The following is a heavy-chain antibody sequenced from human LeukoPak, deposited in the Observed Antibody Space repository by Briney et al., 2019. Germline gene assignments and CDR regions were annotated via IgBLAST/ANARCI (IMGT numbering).Heavy chain of an antibody. Sequence: ASVKVSCKASGYTFTSYYMHWVRQAPGQGLEWMGIINPSGGSTSYAQKFRGRVTMTRDTSTSTVYMELSSLRSEDTAVYYCARDHLADGVPAATYYFDYWGQGTLVTVSS. D-gene: IGHD2-2*01. CDR1: GYTFTSYY. CDR2: INPSGGST. CDR3: ARDHLADGVPAATYYFDY. V-gene: IGHV1-46*01. J-gene: IGHJ4*02.